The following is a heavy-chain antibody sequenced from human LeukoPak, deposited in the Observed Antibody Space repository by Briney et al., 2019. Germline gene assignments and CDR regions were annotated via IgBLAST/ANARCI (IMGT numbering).Heavy chain of an antibody. CDR3: ARRRRLTYYFDY. D-gene: IGHD3-9*01. V-gene: IGHV4-39*01. Sequence: PSATLSLTCTVSGGSISSSSYYWGWIRQPPGKGLEWIGSIYYSGSTYYNPSLKSRVTISVDTSKNQFSLKLSSVTAADTAVYYCARRRRLTYYFDYWGQGTLVTVSS. CDR2: IYYSGST. CDR1: GGSISSSSYY. J-gene: IGHJ4*02.